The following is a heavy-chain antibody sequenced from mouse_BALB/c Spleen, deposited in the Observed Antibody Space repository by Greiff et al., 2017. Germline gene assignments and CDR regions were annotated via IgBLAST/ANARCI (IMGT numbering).Heavy chain of an antibody. D-gene: IGHD2-4*01. Sequence: EVKLMESGGGLVQPGGSMKLSCVASGFTFSNYWMNWVRQSPEKGLEWVAEIRLKSNNYATHYAESVKGRFTISRDDSKSSVYLQMNNLRAEDTGIYYCTRYDYDEYYYAMDYWGQGTSVTVSS. CDR3: TRYDYDEYYYAMDY. J-gene: IGHJ4*01. CDR2: IRLKSNNYAT. CDR1: GFTFSNYW. V-gene: IGHV6-6*02.